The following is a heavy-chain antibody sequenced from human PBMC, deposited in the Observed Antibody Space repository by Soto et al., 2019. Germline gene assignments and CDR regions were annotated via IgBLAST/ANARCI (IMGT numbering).Heavy chain of an antibody. J-gene: IGHJ6*03. CDR2: IYYSGST. Sequence: SETLSLTCTVSGGSISSSSYYWGWIRQPPGKGLEWIGSIYYSGSTYYNPSLKSRVTISVDTSKNQFSLKLSSVTAADTAVYYCARQEQYYYYMDVWGKGTTVTVSS. V-gene: IGHV4-39*01. CDR3: ARQEQYYYYMDV. CDR1: GGSISSSSYY.